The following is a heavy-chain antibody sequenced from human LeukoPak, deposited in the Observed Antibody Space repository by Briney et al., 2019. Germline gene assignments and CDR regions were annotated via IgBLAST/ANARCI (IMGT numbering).Heavy chain of an antibody. D-gene: IGHD3-22*01. V-gene: IGHV4-59*08. Sequence: SETLSLTCTVSGGSISNYYWSWIRQPPGKGLEWIGYIYYRGSTNYSPSFKSRVTISVDTSKNQFSLKLSSVTAADTAVYYCARQEGHYYDSSGYYFDYWGQGTLVTVSS. CDR3: ARQEGHYYDSSGYYFDY. CDR1: GGSISNYY. J-gene: IGHJ4*02. CDR2: IYYRGST.